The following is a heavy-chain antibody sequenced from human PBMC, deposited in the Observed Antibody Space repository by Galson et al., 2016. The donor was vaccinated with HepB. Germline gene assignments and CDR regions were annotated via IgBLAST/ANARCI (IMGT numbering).Heavy chain of an antibody. V-gene: IGHV3-23*01. CDR3: AKRSGANWGSLDY. Sequence: SLRLSCAASGFTFSSYAMSWVRQAPGKGLEXVSXXXGXGTNTYXEDSVKGRFTISRDNSKNTLYLQMNSLRAEDTAIYYCAKRSGANWGSLDYWGQGTLVTVSS. D-gene: IGHD7-27*01. CDR1: GFTFSSYA. CDR2: XXGXGTNT. J-gene: IGHJ4*02.